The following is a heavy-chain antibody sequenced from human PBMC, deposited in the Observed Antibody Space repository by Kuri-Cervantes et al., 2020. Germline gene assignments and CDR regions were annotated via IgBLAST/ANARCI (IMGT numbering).Heavy chain of an antibody. CDR2: ITPFNGNT. J-gene: IGHJ6*03. D-gene: IGHD2-15*01. V-gene: IGHV1-45*02. Sequence: SVKVSCKASGYTFTYRYLHWVRQAPGQALEWMGWITPFNGNTNYAQKFQDRVTITRDRSMSTAYMELSSLRSEDTAVYYCARAPGYCSGGSCYFGEGSSYYYYMDVWGKGTTVTVSS. CDR1: GYTFTYRY. CDR3: ARAPGYCSGGSCYFGEGSSYYYYMDV.